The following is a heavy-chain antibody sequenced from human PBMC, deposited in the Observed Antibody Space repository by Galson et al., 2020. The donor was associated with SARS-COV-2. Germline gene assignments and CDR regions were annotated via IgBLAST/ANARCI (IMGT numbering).Heavy chain of an antibody. CDR2: IDWDDDK. V-gene: IGHV2-70*01. CDR1: GFSLSTSGMC. CDR3: ARILGYSSSWPHFDY. D-gene: IGHD6-13*01. Sequence: SGPTLVKPTQTLTLTCPFSGFSLSTSGMCVSWIRQPPGKALEWLALIDWDDDKYYSTSLKPRLTISKDTSKNQVVLTMTNMDPVDTATYYCARILGYSSSWPHFDYWGQGTLVTVSS. J-gene: IGHJ4*02.